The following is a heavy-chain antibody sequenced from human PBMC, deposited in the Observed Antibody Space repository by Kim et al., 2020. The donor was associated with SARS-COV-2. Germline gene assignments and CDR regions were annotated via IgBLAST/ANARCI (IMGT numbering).Heavy chain of an antibody. J-gene: IGHJ4*01. Sequence: GGSLRLSCAASGFSFRSYAMSWVRQAPGKGLEWVSVISGSVGSTYYADSVKGRFTISRDNSKNTLYLQMNSPRAEDTAVYYCAKDHVWTYSSGLYYSYF. D-gene: IGHD6-19*01. CDR1: GFSFRSYA. CDR2: ISGSVGST. V-gene: IGHV3-23*01. CDR3: AKDHVWTYSSGLYYSYF.